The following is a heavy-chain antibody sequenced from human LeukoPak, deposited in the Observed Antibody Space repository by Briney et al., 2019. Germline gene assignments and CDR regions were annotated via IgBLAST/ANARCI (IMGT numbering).Heavy chain of an antibody. CDR2: ISGSGGST. D-gene: IGHD6-13*01. V-gene: IGHV3-23*01. Sequence: GGSLRLSCAVSGFTFSSYAMSWVRQAPGKGLEWVSGISGSGGSTYYADSVKGRFTISRDNSKNTLYLQMNSLRAEDTAVYYCAKDRRVAAAGTRAENDYWGQGTLVTVSS. CDR3: AKDRRVAAAGTRAENDY. CDR1: GFTFSSYA. J-gene: IGHJ4*02.